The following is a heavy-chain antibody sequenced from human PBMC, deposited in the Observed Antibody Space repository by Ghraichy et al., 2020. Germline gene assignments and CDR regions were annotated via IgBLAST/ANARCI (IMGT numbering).Heavy chain of an antibody. D-gene: IGHD6-19*01. V-gene: IGHV4-34*01. CDR2: INHSEKS. CDR3: ARGAPGIAVAPVY. CDR1: GGFFGGYY. J-gene: IGHJ4*02. Sequence: SETLSLTCTVYGGFFGGYYWNWIRQPPGKGLEWIGHINHSEKSDYNPSLKSRVTISVDTSKNQFSLKLSSVTAADTAVYYCARGAPGIAVAPVYWGQGTLVTVSS.